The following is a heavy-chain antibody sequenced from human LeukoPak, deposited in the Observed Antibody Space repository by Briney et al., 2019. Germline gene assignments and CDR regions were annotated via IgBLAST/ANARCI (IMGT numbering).Heavy chain of an antibody. Sequence: GRSLRLSCAASGFTFDDYAMHLVRQAPGKGLEWVSGISWNSGSIGYADSVKGRFTISRDNAKNSLYLQMNSLRAEDTALYYCAKGTGGRLNWFDPWGQGTLVTVSS. CDR1: GFTFDDYA. V-gene: IGHV3-9*01. J-gene: IGHJ5*02. CDR2: ISWNSGSI. D-gene: IGHD7-27*01. CDR3: AKGTGGRLNWFDP.